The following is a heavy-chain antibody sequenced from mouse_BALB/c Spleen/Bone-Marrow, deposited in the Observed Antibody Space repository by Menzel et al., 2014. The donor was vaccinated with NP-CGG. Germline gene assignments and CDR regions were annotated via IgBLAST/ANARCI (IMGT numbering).Heavy chain of an antibody. CDR1: GFDFSRYW. Sequence: ESGGGLVPPGGSLKLSCAASGFDFSRYWMSWVRQAPGKGLEWIGEINPDSSTINYTPSLKDKFIISRVNAKNTLYLQKSKVRSEDTALYYCTRLHYYGYSAYWGQGTLVTVST. V-gene: IGHV4-1*02. CDR2: INPDSSTI. CDR3: TRLHYYGYSAY. J-gene: IGHJ3*01. D-gene: IGHD1-2*01.